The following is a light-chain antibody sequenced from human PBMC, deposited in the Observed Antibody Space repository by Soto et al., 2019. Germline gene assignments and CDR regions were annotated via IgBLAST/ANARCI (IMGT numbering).Light chain of an antibody. V-gene: IGKV1-5*03. CDR1: QSIGSG. CDR2: KAT. Sequence: DIQMTQSPSTLSASVGDGVTITCRASQSIGSGLAWYQQKPGKAPKLLIYKATNLQRGVPSRFSGSGSGTDFSLTISSLQPEDSATYYCQQFHDFQYTFGQGTKLEI. J-gene: IGKJ2*01. CDR3: QQFHDFQYT.